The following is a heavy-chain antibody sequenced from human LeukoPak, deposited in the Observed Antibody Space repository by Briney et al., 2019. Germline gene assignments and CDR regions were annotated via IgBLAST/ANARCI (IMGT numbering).Heavy chain of an antibody. CDR1: GFTFSDYW. J-gene: IGHJ4*02. CDR3: ARRGGSSSRRSPIDY. V-gene: IGHV3-7*01. D-gene: IGHD6-6*01. Sequence: GGSLRLSRTASGFTFSDYWMTWVRQAPGKGPEWVANIKQDGSQRYYVDSVRGRFTVSRDNAKNSLFLQMNGLRAEDTAVYYCARRGGSSSRRSPIDYWGQGTLVTVSS. CDR2: IKQDGSQR.